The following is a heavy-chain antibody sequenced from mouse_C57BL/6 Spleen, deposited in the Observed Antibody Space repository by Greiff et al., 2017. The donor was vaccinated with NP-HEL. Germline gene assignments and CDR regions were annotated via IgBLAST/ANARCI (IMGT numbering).Heavy chain of an antibody. V-gene: IGHV1-15*01. Sequence: GQRQKAGAELVRPGASVTLSCKASGYTFTDYEMHWVKQTPVHGLEWIGAIDPETGGTAYNQKFKGKAILTADKSSSTAYMELRSLTSEDSAVYYCTRCGGSSPWAMDYWGQGTSVTVSS. D-gene: IGHD1-1*01. J-gene: IGHJ4*01. CDR3: TRCGGSSPWAMDY. CDR2: IDPETGGT. CDR1: GYTFTDYE.